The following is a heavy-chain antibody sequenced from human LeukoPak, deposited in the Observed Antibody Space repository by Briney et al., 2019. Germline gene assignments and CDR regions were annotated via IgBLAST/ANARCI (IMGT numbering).Heavy chain of an antibody. CDR3: SRGRLFGDY. D-gene: IGHD3-16*01. CDR2: ISGSGGSI. Sequence: GALRLSCAASGFPFLSYDMNWVRQGPRNGLEWVSYISGSGGSIYYTDSVKGRFTISRDNAKNSLFLQMNSLRAEDTAVYYCSRGRLFGDYWGQGALVTVSS. V-gene: IGHV3-48*03. CDR1: GFPFLSYD. J-gene: IGHJ4*02.